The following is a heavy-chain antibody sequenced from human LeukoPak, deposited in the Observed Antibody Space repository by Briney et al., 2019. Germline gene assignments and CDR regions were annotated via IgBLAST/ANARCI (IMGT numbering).Heavy chain of an antibody. CDR3: ARDGYSSSWYPVDPNWFYP. CDR2: TYYRSKWYN. V-gene: IGHV6-1*01. CDR1: GDSVSSNSAA. J-gene: IGHJ5*02. Sequence: SQTLSLTCAISGDSVSSNSAAWNWIRQSPSRGLEWLGRTYYRSKWYNDYAVSVKRRITINPDTSKNQFSLQLNSVTPEDTAVYYCARDGYSSSWYPVDPNWFYPWGQGTLVTVSS. D-gene: IGHD6-13*01.